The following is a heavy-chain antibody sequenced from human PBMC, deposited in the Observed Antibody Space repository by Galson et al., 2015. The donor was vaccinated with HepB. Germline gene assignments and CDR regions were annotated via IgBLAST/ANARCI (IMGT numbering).Heavy chain of an antibody. D-gene: IGHD7-27*01. CDR2: INAGNGNT. J-gene: IGHJ6*02. Sequence: SVKVSCKASGYTFTSYAIHWVRQAPGQRLEWMGWINAGNGNTKYSQKFQGRVTITRDTSASTAYMELSSLRSEDTAVYYCAGLGISYYGMDVWGQGTTVTVSS. CDR3: AGLGISYYGMDV. V-gene: IGHV1-3*01. CDR1: GYTFTSYA.